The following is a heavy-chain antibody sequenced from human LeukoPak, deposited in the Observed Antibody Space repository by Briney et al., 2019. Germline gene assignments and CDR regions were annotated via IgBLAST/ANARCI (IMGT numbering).Heavy chain of an antibody. CDR2: ISSSGSTI. CDR1: GFTFSDYY. Sequence: GGSLRLSCAASGFTFSDYYMSWIRQAPGKGLEWVSYISSSGSTIYYADSVKGRFTISRDNSKNTLYLQMNSLRAEDTAVYYCAREGSYGDYGDAFDIWGQGTMVTVSS. J-gene: IGHJ3*02. CDR3: AREGSYGDYGDAFDI. D-gene: IGHD4-17*01. V-gene: IGHV3-11*04.